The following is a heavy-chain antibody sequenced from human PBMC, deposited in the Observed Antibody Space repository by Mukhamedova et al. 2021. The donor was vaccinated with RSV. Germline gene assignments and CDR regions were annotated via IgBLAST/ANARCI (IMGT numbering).Heavy chain of an antibody. Sequence: EWIGYIYYSGSTYYNPSLKSRVTISVDTSKNQFSLKLSSVTAADTAVYYCARVLYPTMTTGSYFDYWGQGTQVTVSS. CDR3: ARVLYPTMTTGSYFDY. V-gene: IGHV4-31*02. CDR2: IYYSGST. D-gene: IGHD4-17*01. J-gene: IGHJ4*02.